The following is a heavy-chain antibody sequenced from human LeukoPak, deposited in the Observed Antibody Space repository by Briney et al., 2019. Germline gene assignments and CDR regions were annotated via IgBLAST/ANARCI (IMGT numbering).Heavy chain of an antibody. Sequence: SQTLSLTCTVSGGSISSGDYYWSWIRQPPGKGLEWIGYIYYSGSTYYNPSLKSRVTISVDTSRNQFSLKLSSVTAADTAVYYCARGFPEVRYYYGMDVWGQGTTVTVSS. CDR2: IYYSGST. V-gene: IGHV4-30-4*08. D-gene: IGHD2-2*01. J-gene: IGHJ6*02. CDR1: GGSISSGDYY. CDR3: ARGFPEVRYYYGMDV.